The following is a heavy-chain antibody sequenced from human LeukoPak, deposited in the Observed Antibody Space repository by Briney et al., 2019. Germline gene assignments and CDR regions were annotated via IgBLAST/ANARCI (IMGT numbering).Heavy chain of an antibody. D-gene: IGHD6-13*01. CDR1: GFTFSNAW. V-gene: IGHV3-73*01. CDR2: IRSKANSYAT. CDR3: TRRRQDGSNSWYDY. J-gene: IGHJ4*02. Sequence: GGSLRLSCAASGFTFSNAWMSWVRQASGKGLEWVGRIRSKANSYATAYAASVKGRFTISRDDSKNTAYLQMNSLKMEDTAVYYCTRRRQDGSNSWYDYWGQGTLVTVSS.